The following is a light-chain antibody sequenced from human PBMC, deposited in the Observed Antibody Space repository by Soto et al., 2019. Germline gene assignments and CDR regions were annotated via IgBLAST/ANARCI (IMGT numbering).Light chain of an antibody. Sequence: QSALTQPPSAPGYLGQSVTISCTGTSSDVCGYNYVSWHQQHPGKAPKVMIYEVTKRPPGVPDRFSGSKSGNTASLTVSGLQAEDEADYYCSSFAGGGNPVLLGGVTKLTVL. V-gene: IGLV2-8*01. CDR1: SSDVCGYNY. CDR2: EVT. CDR3: SSFAGGGNPVL. J-gene: IGLJ2*01.